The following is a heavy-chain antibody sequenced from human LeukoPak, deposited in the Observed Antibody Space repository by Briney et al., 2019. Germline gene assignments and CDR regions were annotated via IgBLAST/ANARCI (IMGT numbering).Heavy chain of an antibody. CDR3: ARGEMAAITLGY. V-gene: IGHV3-7*01. CDR2: IKDRGSEK. Sequence: PGGSLRLSCAASGFTFINYWMTWVRQAPGKGLERVAAIKDRGSEKYNVDSVEGRFTISRDNARNSLSLQMNSLRAEDTAVYFCARGEMAAITLGYWGQGTLVTVFS. CDR1: GFTFINYW. D-gene: IGHD5-24*01. J-gene: IGHJ4*02.